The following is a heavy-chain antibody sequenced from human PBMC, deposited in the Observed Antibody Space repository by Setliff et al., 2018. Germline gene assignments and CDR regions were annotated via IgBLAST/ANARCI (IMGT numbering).Heavy chain of an antibody. CDR1: GGSISNSTFY. CDR2: FNYYGSIFDDGTTYST. D-gene: IGHD5-12*01. J-gene: IGHJ2*01. Sequence: SETLSLTCTVSGGSISNSTFYWGWIRQPPGKGLEWIGSFNYYGSIFDDGTTYSTYYNPSLKSRATISIDTSKSQFSLKLSSMTAADTALYYCARNPDFLQYSFDLWGRGTLVTVSS. V-gene: IGHV4-39*07. CDR3: ARNPDFLQYSFDL.